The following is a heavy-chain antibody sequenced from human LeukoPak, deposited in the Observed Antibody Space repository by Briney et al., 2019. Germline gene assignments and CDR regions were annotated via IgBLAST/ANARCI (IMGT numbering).Heavy chain of an antibody. J-gene: IGHJ6*03. CDR1: GGSISSYD. V-gene: IGHV4-4*07. CDR2: IYTSGST. CDR3: AGKGAYSGSGYYYYYYMDV. Sequence: SETLSLTCTVSGGSISSYDWSWIRQPAGKGLEWIGRIYTSGSTNYNPSLKSRVTMSVDTSKNQFSLKLRSATAADTAVYYCAGKGAYSGSGYYYYYYMDVWGKGTTVTVSS. D-gene: IGHD3-10*01.